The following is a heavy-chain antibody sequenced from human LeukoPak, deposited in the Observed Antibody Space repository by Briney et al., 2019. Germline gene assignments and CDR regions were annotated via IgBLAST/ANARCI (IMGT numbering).Heavy chain of an antibody. J-gene: IGHJ4*02. Sequence: VISYDGSNKYYADSVKGRFTISRDNSKNTLYLQMNSLRAEDTAVYYCARESNRDAYNPMDYWGQGTLVTVSS. V-gene: IGHV3-30-3*01. CDR2: ISYDGSNK. D-gene: IGHD5-24*01. CDR3: ARESNRDAYNPMDY.